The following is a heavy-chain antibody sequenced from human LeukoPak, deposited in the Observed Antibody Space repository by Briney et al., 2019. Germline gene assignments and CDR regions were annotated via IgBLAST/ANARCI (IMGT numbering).Heavy chain of an antibody. J-gene: IGHJ4*02. CDR3: ARERVLGYYDILTGREPLDY. V-gene: IGHV3-33*01. Sequence: GGSLRLSCAASGFTFSSYGMHWVRQAPGKGLEWVAVICYDGSNKYYADSVKGRFTISRDNSKNTLYLQMNSLRAEDTAVYYCARERVLGYYDILTGREPLDYWGQGTLVTVSS. CDR1: GFTFSSYG. CDR2: ICYDGSNK. D-gene: IGHD3-9*01.